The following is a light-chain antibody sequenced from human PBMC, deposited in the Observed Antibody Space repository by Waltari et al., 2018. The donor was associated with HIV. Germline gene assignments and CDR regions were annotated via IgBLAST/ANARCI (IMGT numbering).Light chain of an antibody. V-gene: IGLV1-40*01. CDR2: GNY. J-gene: IGLJ3*02. CDR1: SSNIAAGYD. Sequence: QSVLTQPPSVSGAPGQRVTISCTRSSSNIAAGYDIHRYQQLPGTAPKLLIYGNYNRPSGVPDRFSGSKSGTSASLAITGLQAEDEADYYCQSYDSSLSGWVFGGGTKLTVL. CDR3: QSYDSSLSGWV.